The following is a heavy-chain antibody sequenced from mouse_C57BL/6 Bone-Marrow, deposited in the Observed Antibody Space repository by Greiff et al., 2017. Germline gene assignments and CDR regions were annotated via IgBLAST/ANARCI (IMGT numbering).Heavy chain of an antibody. CDR2: IDPNSGGT. CDR3: AHGNYFYWYFAV. D-gene: IGHD2-1*01. Sequence: VQLQQSGAELVKPGASVKLSCKASGYTFTSYWMHWVKQRPGRGLAWIGRIDPNSGGTKYNEQFKSKATLTVDQPSSTAYMQLSSLTSEDAAVYYCAHGNYFYWYFAVWGTGTTVTVSS. V-gene: IGHV1-72*01. J-gene: IGHJ1*03. CDR1: GYTFTSYW.